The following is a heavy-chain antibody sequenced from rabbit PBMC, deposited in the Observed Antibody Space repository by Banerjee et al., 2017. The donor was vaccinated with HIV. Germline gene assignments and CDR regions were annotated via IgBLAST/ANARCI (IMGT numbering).Heavy chain of an antibody. CDR1: GFSFSSSYY. CDR2: IYAGSSGST. CDR3: VRDQATMTPNQYYFNL. Sequence: QSLEESGGDLVKPGASLTLTCTASGFSFSSSYYMCWVRQAPGKGLEWIACIYAGSSGSTWYASWVNGRFTISRSTSLNTVDLQMTSLTAADTATYFCVRDQATMTPNQYYFNLWGPGTLVTVS. D-gene: IGHD2-1*01. J-gene: IGHJ4*01. V-gene: IGHV1S40*01.